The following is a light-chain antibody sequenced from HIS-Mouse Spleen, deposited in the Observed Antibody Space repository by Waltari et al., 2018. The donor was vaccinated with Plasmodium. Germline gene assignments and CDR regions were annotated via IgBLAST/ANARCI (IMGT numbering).Light chain of an antibody. CDR1: QGIRSY. CDR2: AAS. V-gene: IGKV1-8*01. J-gene: IGKJ3*01. Sequence: AIRMTQSPSSFSASTGERLTIPCRASQGIRSYLAWYQQKPGKAPKLLIYAASTLQSGVPSRFSGSGSGTDFTLTISCLQSEDFATYYCQQYYSYPFTFGPGTKVDIK. CDR3: QQYYSYPFT.